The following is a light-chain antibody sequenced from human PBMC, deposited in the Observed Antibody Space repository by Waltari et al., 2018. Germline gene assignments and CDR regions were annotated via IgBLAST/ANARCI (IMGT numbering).Light chain of an antibody. V-gene: IGKV2-28*01. CDR2: FAS. Sequence: IVMTQSPLSLPVTPGEPASISCRSSQSLLQSNGYSYLDWYLQKPGQSPQLLISFASTRASGVPDRFSGSGSGTDFTLKISRVEAEDIGVYYCMQALQTPITFGQGTRLE. CDR1: QSLLQSNGYSY. J-gene: IGKJ5*01. CDR3: MQALQTPIT.